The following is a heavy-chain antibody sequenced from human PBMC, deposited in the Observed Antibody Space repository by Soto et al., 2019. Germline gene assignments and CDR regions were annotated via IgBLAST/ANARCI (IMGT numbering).Heavy chain of an antibody. CDR1: EFYVLNYC. CDR3: ARDIGFDYVN. D-gene: IGHD3-16*01. V-gene: IGHV3-7*01. CDR2: IKEDGSEI. Sequence: GGSKIHSYAGSEFYVLNYCISWVRQAPGKCLDWVASIKEDGSEIYYLHSVRGRFSISRDSAGNALHLTMNYLSAEDTGVYFCARDIGFDYVNWGQGTMVPGSS. J-gene: IGHJ4*02.